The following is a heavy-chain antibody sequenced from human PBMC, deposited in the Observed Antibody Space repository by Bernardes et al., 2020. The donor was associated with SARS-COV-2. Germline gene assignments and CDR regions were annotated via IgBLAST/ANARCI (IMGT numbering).Heavy chain of an antibody. D-gene: IGHD5-18*01. J-gene: IGHJ6*03. Sequence: SEPLSLTCTVSGGSISSYYWSWIRQPPGKGLEWIGYIYYSGSTNYNPSLKSRVTISVDTSKNQFSLKLSSVTAADTAVYYCATSGYSYGYAYYYYYMDVWGKGTTVTVSS. V-gene: IGHV4-59*01. CDR2: IYYSGST. CDR3: ATSGYSYGYAYYYYYMDV. CDR1: GGSISSYY.